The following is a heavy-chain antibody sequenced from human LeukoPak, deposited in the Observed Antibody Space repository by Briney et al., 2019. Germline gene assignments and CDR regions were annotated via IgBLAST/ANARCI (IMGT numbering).Heavy chain of an antibody. D-gene: IGHD2-2*03. V-gene: IGHV1-46*03. CDR3: ARVGYCSSTSCQDYYYMDV. Sequence: ASVKVSCKASGYTFTSYYMHWVRQAPGQGLEWMGIINPSGGSTSYAQKLQGRVTMTRDTSTSTVYMELSSLRSEDTAVYYCARVGYCSSTSCQDYYYMDVWGKGTTVTVSS. J-gene: IGHJ6*03. CDR1: GYTFTSYY. CDR2: INPSGGST.